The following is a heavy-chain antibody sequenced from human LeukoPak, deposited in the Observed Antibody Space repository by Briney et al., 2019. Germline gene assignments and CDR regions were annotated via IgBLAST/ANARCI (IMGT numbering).Heavy chain of an antibody. V-gene: IGHV3-53*01. D-gene: IGHD5-24*01. CDR2: IYSGGST. CDR1: GFTFSSYS. J-gene: IGHJ3*02. CDR3: ARGSRDGYGYAFDI. Sequence: PGGSLRLSCAASGFTFSSYSMNWVRQAPGKGLEWVSVIYSGGSTYYADSVKGRFTVSRDNSKNTLYLQMNSLRAEDTAVYYCARGSRDGYGYAFDIWGQGTMVTVSS.